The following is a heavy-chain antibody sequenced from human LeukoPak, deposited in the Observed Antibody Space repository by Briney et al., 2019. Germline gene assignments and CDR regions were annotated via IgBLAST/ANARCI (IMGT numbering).Heavy chain of an antibody. CDR1: GFNFSRNW. D-gene: IGHD2-8*01. J-gene: IGHJ6*03. CDR2: IKQDGSEE. V-gene: IGHV3-7*01. Sequence: PGGSLRLSCAASGFNFSRNWMTWVRQAPGKGLEWVANIKQDGSEEYYVDSVKGRFTISRDNAKNTVYLQMNSLRAEDTTVYYCANGAFRLYYIDVWGKGTTVTVSS. CDR3: ANGAFRLYYIDV.